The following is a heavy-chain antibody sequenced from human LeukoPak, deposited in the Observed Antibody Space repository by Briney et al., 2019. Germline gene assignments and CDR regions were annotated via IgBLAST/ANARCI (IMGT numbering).Heavy chain of an antibody. V-gene: IGHV3-74*01. D-gene: IGHD2-21*01. CDR3: ARGYSSGDTCMDY. J-gene: IGHJ4*02. Sequence: PGGSLRLSCAASGFTFSSYWMHWVRQAPGKGLVWVSRINSEGTSTSYADSVKGRFTISRDNAENTLYLQMSSLRAEDTAIYYCARGYSSGDTCMDYWGRGTLVTVSS. CDR2: INSEGTST. CDR1: GFTFSSYW.